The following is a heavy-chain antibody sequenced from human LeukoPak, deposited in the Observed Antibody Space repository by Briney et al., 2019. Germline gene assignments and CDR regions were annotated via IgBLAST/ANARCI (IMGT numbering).Heavy chain of an antibody. J-gene: IGHJ4*02. CDR2: INHSGST. V-gene: IGHV4-34*01. CDR1: GGSFSGYY. D-gene: IGHD5-18*01. Sequence: PSETLSLTCAVYGGSFSGYYWSWIRQPPGKGLEWIGEINHSGSTNCNPSLKSRVTISVDTSKNQFSLKLSSVTAADTAVYYCARGKQRGYSYGSGFDYWGQGTLVTVSS. CDR3: ARGKQRGYSYGSGFDY.